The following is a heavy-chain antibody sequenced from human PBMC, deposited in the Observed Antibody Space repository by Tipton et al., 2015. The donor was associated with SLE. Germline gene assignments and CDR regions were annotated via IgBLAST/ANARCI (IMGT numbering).Heavy chain of an antibody. V-gene: IGHV1-18*01. CDR3: ARVPHRYCSSTSCFASPVGRNSWDY. D-gene: IGHD2-2*01. CDR1: GYTFTSYG. J-gene: IGHJ4*02. Sequence: QLVQSGAEVKKPGASVKVSCKASGYTFTSYGISWVRQAPGQGLEWMGWISAYNGNTNYAQKLQGRITMTTDTSTSTAYMELRSLRSDDTAVYYCARVPHRYCSSTSCFASPVGRNSWDYWGQGTLVTVSS. CDR2: ISAYNGNT.